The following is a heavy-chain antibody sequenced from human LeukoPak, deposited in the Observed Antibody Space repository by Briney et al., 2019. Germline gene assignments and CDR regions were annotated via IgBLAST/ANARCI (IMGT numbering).Heavy chain of an antibody. Sequence: GGSLRLSCVAPGFSFYNYAMNWVRQAPGKGLEWVSLIIGSSGSTFYADSVKGRFTISRDKSKNTLYLQMNSLRAEDTAVYYFAKGAYDYIEIAYFDYWGQGSLVTVSS. CDR1: GFSFYNYA. D-gene: IGHD5-12*01. CDR2: IIGSSGST. CDR3: AKGAYDYIEIAYFDY. V-gene: IGHV3-23*01. J-gene: IGHJ4*02.